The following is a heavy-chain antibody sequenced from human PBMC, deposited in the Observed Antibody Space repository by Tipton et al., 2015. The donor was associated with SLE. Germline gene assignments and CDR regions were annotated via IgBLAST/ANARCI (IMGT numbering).Heavy chain of an antibody. CDR2: MYYSGNT. CDR1: GGSFSGYY. CDR3: ARGAPQQLVKGAFDI. Sequence: TLSLTCAVYGGSFSGYYWSWIRQPPGKGLEWIGSMYYSGNTYYNPSLKSRVTISVDTSKNQFSLKLSSVTAADTAVYYCARGAPQQLVKGAFDIWGQGTMVTVSS. V-gene: IGHV4-34*01. D-gene: IGHD6-13*01. J-gene: IGHJ3*02.